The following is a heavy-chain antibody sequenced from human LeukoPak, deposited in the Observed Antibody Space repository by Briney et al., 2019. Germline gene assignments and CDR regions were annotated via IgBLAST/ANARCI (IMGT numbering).Heavy chain of an antibody. J-gene: IGHJ3*02. D-gene: IGHD3-22*01. Sequence: SETLSLTCAVYGGSFSGYYWSWIRQPPGKGLEWIGEINHSGSTNYNPSLKSRVTISVDTSENQFSLKLSSVTAADTAVYYCARGLGGYYDSSGYYYDDAFDIWGQGTMVTVSS. CDR2: INHSGST. CDR1: GGSFSGYY. CDR3: ARGLGGYYDSSGYYYDDAFDI. V-gene: IGHV4-34*01.